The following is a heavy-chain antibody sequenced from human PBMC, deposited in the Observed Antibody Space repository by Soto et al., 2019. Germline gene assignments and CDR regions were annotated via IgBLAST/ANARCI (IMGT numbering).Heavy chain of an antibody. CDR1: GGSISSGGYS. V-gene: IGHV4-30-2*01. Sequence: QLQLQESGSGLVKPSQTLSLTCAVSGGSISSGGYSWSWIRQPPGKGLEWIGYMYHSGSTYYNPPLKGRGTISIERSKNQFSLKLSSVPRADTAVYSCARVPDSWGQGMLVTVSS. J-gene: IGHJ5*01. D-gene: IGHD2-2*01. CDR2: MYHSGST. CDR3: ARVPDS.